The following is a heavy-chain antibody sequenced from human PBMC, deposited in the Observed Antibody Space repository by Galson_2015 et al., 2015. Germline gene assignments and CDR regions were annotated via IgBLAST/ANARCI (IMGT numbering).Heavy chain of an antibody. Sequence: SLILSCAASGFTFSSYAMSWVRQAPGKGLEWVSAISGSGGSTYYADSVKGRFTISRDNSKNTLYLQMNSLRAEDTAVYYCAKGGSGSRYYYYYMDVWGKGTTVTVSS. CDR2: ISGSGGST. CDR1: GFTFSSYA. V-gene: IGHV3-23*01. J-gene: IGHJ6*03. CDR3: AKGGSGSRYYYYYMDV. D-gene: IGHD3-10*01.